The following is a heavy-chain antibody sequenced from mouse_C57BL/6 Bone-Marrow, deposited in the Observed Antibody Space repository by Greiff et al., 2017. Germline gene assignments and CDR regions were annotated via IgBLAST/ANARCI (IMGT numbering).Heavy chain of an antibody. V-gene: IGHV1-64*01. CDR3: ARDGYSWYFDV. CDR2: IHPNSGST. J-gene: IGHJ1*03. CDR1: GYTFTSYW. Sequence: QVQLQQPGAELVKPGASVKLSCKASGYTFTSYWMHWVKQRPGQGLEWIGMIHPNSGSTNYNEKFKGKATLTVDKSSSTAYMQLSSLTSEDSAVYYCARDGYSWYFDVWGTGTTVTVSS. D-gene: IGHD2-3*01.